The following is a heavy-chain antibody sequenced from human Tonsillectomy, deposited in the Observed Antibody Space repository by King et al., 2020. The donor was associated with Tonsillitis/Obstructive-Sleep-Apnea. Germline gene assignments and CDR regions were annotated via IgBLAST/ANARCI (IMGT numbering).Heavy chain of an antibody. J-gene: IGHJ4*02. Sequence: QLVPSGGGLVQPGGSLRLSCAASGFTVSSNYMSWVRQAPGKGLEWVSVIYSGGATYYADSVKGRFTISRDNSKNTLYLQMNSLRAGDTAVYYCARGSPGIAAAGTLVSSDYWGQGTLVTVST. D-gene: IGHD6-13*01. CDR2: IYSGGAT. CDR1: GFTVSSNY. CDR3: ARGSPGIAAAGTLVSSDY. V-gene: IGHV3-66*01.